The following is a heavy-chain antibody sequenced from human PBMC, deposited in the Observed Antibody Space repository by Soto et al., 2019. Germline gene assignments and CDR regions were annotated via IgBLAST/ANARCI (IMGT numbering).Heavy chain of an antibody. J-gene: IGHJ6*02. CDR1: GYSFPSYY. CDR3: AIGGYYDVLTTSRTPNGMDV. Sequence: ASVKVSCKASGYSFPSYYLHWVRQAPGQGLEWVGIINPTAGTTSYAQKFQGRVTMTRDTSTSTVYMELSSLRSEDTAVYYCAIGGYYDVLTTSRTPNGMDVWGQGTTVTVSS. D-gene: IGHD3-9*01. CDR2: INPTAGTT. V-gene: IGHV1-46*03.